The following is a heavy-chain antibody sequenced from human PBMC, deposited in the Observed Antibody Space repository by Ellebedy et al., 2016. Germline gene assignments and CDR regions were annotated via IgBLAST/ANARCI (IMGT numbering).Heavy chain of an antibody. D-gene: IGHD5-12*01. Sequence: ASVKVSCKASGYTFTSYGISWVRQAPGQGLEWMGWISAYKGYTNYAQKFQDRVTMTTDTSTNTAYMELSSLRSEDTAVYYCARDPYQMATIRGYFDYWGQGTLVTVSS. CDR2: ISAYKGYT. J-gene: IGHJ4*02. V-gene: IGHV1-18*01. CDR1: GYTFTSYG. CDR3: ARDPYQMATIRGYFDY.